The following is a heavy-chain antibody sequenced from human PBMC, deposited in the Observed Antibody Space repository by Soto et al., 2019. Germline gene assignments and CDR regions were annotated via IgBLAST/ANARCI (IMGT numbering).Heavy chain of an antibody. CDR1: GGTFN. V-gene: IGHV1-69*06. CDR3: ARGSGADAFDI. J-gene: IGHJ3*02. CDR2: IIPVIDTA. Sequence: ASVKVSCKVSGGTFNIRWVRQAPGQGLEWMGGIIPVIDTANYARKFQGRVVISADRATNIVYMEMMSLTLEDTAVYYCARGSGADAFDIWGQGTMVTVSS. D-gene: IGHD7-27*01.